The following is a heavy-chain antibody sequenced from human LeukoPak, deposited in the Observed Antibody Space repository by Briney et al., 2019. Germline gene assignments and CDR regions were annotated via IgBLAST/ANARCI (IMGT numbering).Heavy chain of an antibody. D-gene: IGHD2-15*01. CDR3: ARVGSRYCSGANCYDGF. CDR2: VDGGGGGT. CDR1: GFTLSSYA. V-gene: IGHV3-23*01. Sequence: GGSLRLSCAASGFTLSSYAMTWVRQAPGRGLEWVSSVDGGGGGTYYADSVKGRFTISRDNSKNTLYLQMNNLRAEDTAIYYCARVGSRYCSGANCYDGFWGQGTLVSVSS. J-gene: IGHJ4*02.